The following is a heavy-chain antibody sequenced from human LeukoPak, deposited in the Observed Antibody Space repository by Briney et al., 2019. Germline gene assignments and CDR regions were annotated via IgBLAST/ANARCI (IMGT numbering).Heavy chain of an antibody. Sequence: KPGGSLRLSCAASGFTFSDYYMSWIRLAPGKGLEWVSYISFGGSIIKDADSVKGRFTVSRDNAKNSLYLQLNSLRPEDTAVYYRARDRSQRVAVADFDDWGRGTLVTVSS. D-gene: IGHD6-19*01. V-gene: IGHV3-11*04. CDR2: ISFGGSII. CDR1: GFTFSDYY. J-gene: IGHJ4*02. CDR3: ARDRSQRVAVADFDD.